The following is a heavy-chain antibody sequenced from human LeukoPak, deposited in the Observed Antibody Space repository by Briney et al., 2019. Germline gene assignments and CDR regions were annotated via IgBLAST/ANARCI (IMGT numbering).Heavy chain of an antibody. CDR1: GGTFSSYA. Sequence: ASVKVSCKASGGTFSSYAISWVRQAPGQGLEWMGGIIPIFGTANYAQKFQGRVTITADESTSTAYMELSSLRSEDTAVYYCARNYYYDSSGYYYLWGQGTLVTVSS. D-gene: IGHD3-22*01. CDR3: ARNYYYDSSGYYYL. V-gene: IGHV1-69*13. J-gene: IGHJ4*02. CDR2: IIPIFGTA.